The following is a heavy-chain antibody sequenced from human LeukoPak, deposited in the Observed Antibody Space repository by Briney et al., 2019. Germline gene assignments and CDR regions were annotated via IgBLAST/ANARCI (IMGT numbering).Heavy chain of an antibody. CDR3: ARGRGTSCFRF. D-gene: IGHD2-2*01. Sequence: KPSETLSLTCAVYGGSFSGYYWSWIRQPPGKGLEWIGEINHSGSTNYNPSLKSRVTISVDTSKNQFSLKLSSVTAADTAVYYCARGRGTSCFRFWGQGTLVTVSS. J-gene: IGHJ4*02. V-gene: IGHV4-34*01. CDR2: INHSGST. CDR1: GGSFSGYY.